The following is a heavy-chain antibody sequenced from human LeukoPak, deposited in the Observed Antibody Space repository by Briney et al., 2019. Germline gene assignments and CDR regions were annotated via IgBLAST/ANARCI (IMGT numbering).Heavy chain of an antibody. V-gene: IGHV3-7*01. CDR2: IKQDGSEK. Sequence: GGSLRLSCAASGFTFSSYWMSWVRQAPGKGLEWVANIKQDGSEKYYVDSVKGRFTISRVNAKNSPYLQMSSLRAEDTVVYYFARYKTRGVTVMDVWGKGNTVTVSS. J-gene: IGHJ6*03. CDR3: ARYKTRGVTVMDV. CDR1: GFTFSSYW. D-gene: IGHD3-3*01.